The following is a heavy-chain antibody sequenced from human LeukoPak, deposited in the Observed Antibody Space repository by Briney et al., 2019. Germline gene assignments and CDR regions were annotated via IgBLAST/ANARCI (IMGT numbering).Heavy chain of an antibody. CDR1: GFIFSSHG. J-gene: IGHJ4*02. CDR3: ARHQSSGTYYSPPHY. V-gene: IGHV3-33*01. Sequence: GRSLRLSCVASGFIFSSHGMHWVRQAPGKGLEWVAVIWYDGSNKYYADSVKGRFTISRDNSKNTLYLQMNSLRADDTAVYYCARHQSSGTYYSPPHYWGQGILVTVSS. D-gene: IGHD3-10*01. CDR2: IWYDGSNK.